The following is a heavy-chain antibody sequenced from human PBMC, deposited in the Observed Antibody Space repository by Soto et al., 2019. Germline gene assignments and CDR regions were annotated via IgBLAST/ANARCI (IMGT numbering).Heavy chain of an antibody. CDR2: IIPIFGTA. CDR3: ARDFGIAVAGTLSFPFDY. J-gene: IGHJ4*02. D-gene: IGHD6-19*01. Sequence: SVKVSCKASGGTFSSYAISWVRQAPGQGLEWMGGIIPIFGTANYAQKFQGRVTITADESKSTAYMELSSLRSEDTAVYYCARDFGIAVAGTLSFPFDYWCQGNLVTVSS. V-gene: IGHV1-69*13. CDR1: GGTFSSYA.